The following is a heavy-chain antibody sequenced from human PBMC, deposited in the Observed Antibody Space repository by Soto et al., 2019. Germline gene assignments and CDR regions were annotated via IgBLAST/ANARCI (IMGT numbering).Heavy chain of an antibody. V-gene: IGHV3-23*01. Sequence: TGGSLRLSCAASGFTFSSYAMSWLRQAPGKGLEWVSAISGSGGSTYYADSVKGRFTISRDHSKNTLYLQMNSLRAEDTAVYYCAKDRERWLQPRVYWGQGTLVTVSP. CDR2: ISGSGGST. J-gene: IGHJ4*02. CDR1: GFTFSSYA. CDR3: AKDRERWLQPRVY. D-gene: IGHD5-18*01.